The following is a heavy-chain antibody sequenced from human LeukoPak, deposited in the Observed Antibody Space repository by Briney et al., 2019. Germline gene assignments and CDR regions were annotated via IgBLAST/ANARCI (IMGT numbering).Heavy chain of an antibody. Sequence: GGSLRLSCAASGFTFSSSAMSWVRQAPGKGLEWVSAISNNGGYTYYADSVQGRFTISRDNSKSTLCLQMNSLRAEDTAVHYCARDLGYCTNGVCHTRFDYWGQGTLVAVSS. J-gene: IGHJ4*02. CDR2: ISNNGGYT. CDR3: ARDLGYCTNGVCHTRFDY. CDR1: GFTFSSSA. V-gene: IGHV3-23*01. D-gene: IGHD2-8*01.